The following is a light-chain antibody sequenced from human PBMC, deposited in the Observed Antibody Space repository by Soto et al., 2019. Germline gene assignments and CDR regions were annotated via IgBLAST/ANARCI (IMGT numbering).Light chain of an antibody. CDR1: QTISSW. V-gene: IGKV1-5*03. J-gene: IGKJ5*01. CDR2: KAS. CDR3: QQRSNWPPIT. Sequence: DIQMTQSPSTLSGSVGDRVTITCRASQTISSWLAWYQQKPGKAPKLLIYKASTLKSGIPARFSGSGSGTDFTLTISSLEPADFAVYYCQQRSNWPPITFGQGTRLEIK.